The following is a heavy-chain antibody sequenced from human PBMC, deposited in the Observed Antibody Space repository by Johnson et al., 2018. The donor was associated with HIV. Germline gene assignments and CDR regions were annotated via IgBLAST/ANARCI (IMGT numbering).Heavy chain of an antibody. V-gene: IGHV3-30*09. D-gene: IGHD3-22*01. CDR1: GFTFSSYA. J-gene: IGHJ3*02. Sequence: QVQLVESGGGVVQPGRSLRLSCAASGFTFSSYAMHWVRQAPGKGLEWVAVISYDGSEKYFADSVKGRFAISRDSSKNTLYLQMNSLRAEDTAVYYCARGSRYTYDSSGYFYDAFDIWGLGTLVTVSS. CDR2: ISYDGSEK. CDR3: ARGSRYTYDSSGYFYDAFDI.